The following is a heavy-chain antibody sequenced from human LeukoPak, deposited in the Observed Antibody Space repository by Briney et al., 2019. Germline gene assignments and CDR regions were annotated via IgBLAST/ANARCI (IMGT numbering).Heavy chain of an antibody. V-gene: IGHV4-39*01. CDR1: GALFSSTIHY. Sequence: SETLSLTCTVSGALFSSTIHYWAWIRQSPGKGLEWIGSVYYAGNTYYNASFQNRVTISMDTSKNQFSLRLSTMSATDTAVYFCARQPTVNRGAVASNFDYWGQGTLVTVSS. D-gene: IGHD6-19*01. CDR3: ARQPTVNRGAVASNFDY. CDR2: VYYAGNT. J-gene: IGHJ4*02.